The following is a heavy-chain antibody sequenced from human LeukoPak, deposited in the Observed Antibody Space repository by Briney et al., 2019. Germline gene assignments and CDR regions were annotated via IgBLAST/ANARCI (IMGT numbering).Heavy chain of an antibody. CDR2: IYPGDSDT. D-gene: IGHD3-10*02. J-gene: IGHJ3*02. V-gene: IGHV5-51*01. Sequence: PGESLKISCKGSGYSFTNYWIGWVRQMPGKGLEWMGIIYPGDSDTRYSPSFQGQVTISADKSISTAYLQWSSLKASDTAMYHCARHRLFGESDDAFDIWGQGTMVTVSS. CDR3: ARHRLFGESDDAFDI. CDR1: GYSFTNYW.